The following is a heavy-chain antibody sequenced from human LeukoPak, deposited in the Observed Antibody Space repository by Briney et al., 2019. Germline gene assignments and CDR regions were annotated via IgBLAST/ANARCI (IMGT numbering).Heavy chain of an antibody. CDR2: IRNDGDVI. CDR3: ASLYYGSGSYYTQTSFDY. D-gene: IGHD3-10*01. V-gene: IGHV3-30*02. Sequence: GGSLRLSCAASGFTFTSFGMHWVRQAPGKGLEWVAFIRNDGDVIYYTDSVKGRFTISRDSAKNSLYLQMNSLRTEDTAVYYCASLYYGSGSYYTQTSFDYWGQGTLATVSS. CDR1: GFTFTSFG. J-gene: IGHJ4*02.